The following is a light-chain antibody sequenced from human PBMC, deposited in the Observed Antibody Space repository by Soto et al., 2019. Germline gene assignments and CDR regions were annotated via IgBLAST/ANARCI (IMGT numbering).Light chain of an antibody. CDR3: QTYDSGLSGSL. Sequence: QTVLTQPPSVYGAPGQRVTISCTGTSSNIGAGYDVHWYQQFPGTAPKLLIYGNGNRPSGVPDRFSGSKSATSASLVITGLQAEDEADYYCQTYDSGLSGSLFGGGTQLTVL. J-gene: IGLJ7*01. CDR1: SSNIGAGYD. CDR2: GNG. V-gene: IGLV1-40*01.